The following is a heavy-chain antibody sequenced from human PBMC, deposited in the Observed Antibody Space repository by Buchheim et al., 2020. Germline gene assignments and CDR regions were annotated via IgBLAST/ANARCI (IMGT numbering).Heavy chain of an antibody. CDR3: AKTIKGYSEGAY. CDR2: INEGGSEK. J-gene: IGHJ4*02. CDR1: SGSIGSGNW. V-gene: IGHV3-7*01. Sequence: VQLQESGPGLVKPSGTLSLTCAVSSGSIGSGNWWSWVRQAPGKGLEWVANINEGGSEKYYVDSVKGRFTISRDNAKNSLYLQMNSLKVEDMAVYYCAKTIKGYSEGAYWGQGT. D-gene: IGHD5-18*01.